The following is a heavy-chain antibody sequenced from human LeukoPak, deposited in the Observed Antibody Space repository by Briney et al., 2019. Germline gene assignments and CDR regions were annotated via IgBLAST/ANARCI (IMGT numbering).Heavy chain of an antibody. J-gene: IGHJ4*02. Sequence: GGSLRLSCAASGFTFSSYGMHWVRQAPGKGLEWVAVISYDGSNKYYADSVKGRFTISRDNSKNTLYLQMNSLRAEDTAVYYCAREVAGTFVYWGQGTLVTVSS. V-gene: IGHV3-30*19. CDR3: AREVAGTFVY. CDR1: GFTFSSYG. CDR2: ISYDGSNK. D-gene: IGHD6-19*01.